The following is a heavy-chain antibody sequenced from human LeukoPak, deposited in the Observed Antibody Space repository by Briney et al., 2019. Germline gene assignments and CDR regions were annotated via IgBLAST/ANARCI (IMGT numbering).Heavy chain of an antibody. V-gene: IGHV1-2*02. Sequence: ASAKVSCKASGYTFTDYYMHWVRQAPGQGLEWMGWINPNSGGTNYAQKFQGRVTMTRDTSISTAYMELSRLRSDDTAVYYCAREKIVVVPAAMGDYYGMDVWGQGTTVTVSS. D-gene: IGHD2-2*01. CDR2: INPNSGGT. J-gene: IGHJ6*02. CDR3: AREKIVVVPAAMGDYYGMDV. CDR1: GYTFTDYY.